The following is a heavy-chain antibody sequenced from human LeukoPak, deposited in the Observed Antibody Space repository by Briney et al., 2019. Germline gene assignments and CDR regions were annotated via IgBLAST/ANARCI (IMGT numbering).Heavy chain of an antibody. V-gene: IGHV3-30-3*01. Sequence: GGSLRLSCAASGFTVNSSYMNWVRQAPGKGLEWLALISYDGSNKYYPDSVRGRFTISRDDSKNTLYLQMNSLRAEDTAVYYCARDATVSDAFDIWGQGTMVTVSS. CDR1: GFTVNSSY. CDR2: ISYDGSNK. D-gene: IGHD4-11*01. J-gene: IGHJ3*02. CDR3: ARDATVSDAFDI.